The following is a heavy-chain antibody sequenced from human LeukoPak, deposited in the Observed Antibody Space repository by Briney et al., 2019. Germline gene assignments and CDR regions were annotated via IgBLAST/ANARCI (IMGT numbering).Heavy chain of an antibody. CDR2: ITSTSSYI. V-gene: IGHV3-21*01. J-gene: IGHJ5*01. CDR3: ARDRASINFKLGWFGP. Sequence: GGSLRLSCAASGFSFISYITYWSRQAPGMGLEWVSSITSTSSYIYYADSVKGRFTITRDNAKNSLYLQMNSLRADDTAMYYCARDRASINFKLGWFGPWGQGALVTVSS. CDR1: GFSFISYI. D-gene: IGHD3-3*01.